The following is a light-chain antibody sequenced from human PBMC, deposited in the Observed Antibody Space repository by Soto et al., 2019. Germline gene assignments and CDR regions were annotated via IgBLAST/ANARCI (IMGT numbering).Light chain of an antibody. CDR3: QQYNDWPPGT. J-gene: IGKJ4*01. CDR1: ESVSSN. V-gene: IGKV3-15*01. CDR2: GAS. Sequence: EIVMTQSPATLSVSPGERATLSCRASESVSSNLAWYQQKPGQAPRLLIYGASTRATGIPARFSGSGSGTDFTLTISSLQSVDFAVYYCQQYNDWPPGTFGGGTKVEIK.